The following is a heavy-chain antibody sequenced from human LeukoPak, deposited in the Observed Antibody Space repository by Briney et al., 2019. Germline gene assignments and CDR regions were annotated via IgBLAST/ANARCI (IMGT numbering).Heavy chain of an antibody. CDR2: ISAYNGNT. CDR1: GYTFTSYG. V-gene: IGHV1-18*01. CDR3: ARDPVIVVVTATPYYFDY. D-gene: IGHD2-21*02. J-gene: IGHJ4*02. Sequence: GASVKVSCKASGYTFTSYGISWVRQAAGKGLEWMGCISAYNGNTNYAQKLQGRVTMTTDTSTSTAYMELRSLRSDDTAVYYCARDPVIVVVTATPYYFDYWGQGTLVTVSP.